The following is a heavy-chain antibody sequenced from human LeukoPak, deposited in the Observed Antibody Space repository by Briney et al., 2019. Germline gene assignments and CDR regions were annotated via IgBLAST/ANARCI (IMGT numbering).Heavy chain of an antibody. V-gene: IGHV5-51*01. CDR2: IYPGDSDT. J-gene: IGHJ5*02. Sequence: GESLKISCKGSGYSFTSYWIGWVRQMPGKGLEWMGIIYPGDSDTRYSPSFQGQVTISADKSISTAYLQWSSLKASDTAMYYCARLRLTAGRLEVGGWFDPWGQGTLVTVSS. D-gene: IGHD6-19*01. CDR3: ARLRLTAGRLEVGGWFDP. CDR1: GYSFTSYW.